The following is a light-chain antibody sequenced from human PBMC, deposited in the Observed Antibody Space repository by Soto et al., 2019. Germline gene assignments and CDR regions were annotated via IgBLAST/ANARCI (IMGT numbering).Light chain of an antibody. V-gene: IGKV3-15*01. CDR3: QQYNSWPPST. J-gene: IGKJ2*01. CDR2: DSS. Sequence: DIVRTQSPGTLSVSPGERATLSFSASQSVSSSLAWYQQKAGQAPMLLIYDSSTTANSTPAWFSGSGSGTDFTLSTSSLQSEDFAVYFCQQYNSWPPSTFGQGTKLEI. CDR1: QSVSSS.